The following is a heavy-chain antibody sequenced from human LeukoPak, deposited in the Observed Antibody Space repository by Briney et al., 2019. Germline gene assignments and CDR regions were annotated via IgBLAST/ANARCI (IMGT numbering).Heavy chain of an antibody. D-gene: IGHD3-22*01. V-gene: IGHV4-34*01. CDR1: GGSFSGYY. CDR2: INHSGST. CDR3: VYDSSGSTENAFDI. Sequence: SETLSLTCAVYGGSFSGYYWSWIRQPPGKGLEWIGEINHSGSTNYNPSLKSRVTISVDTSKNQFSLKLSSVTAADTAVYYCVYDSSGSTENAFDIWGQGTMVTVSS. J-gene: IGHJ3*02.